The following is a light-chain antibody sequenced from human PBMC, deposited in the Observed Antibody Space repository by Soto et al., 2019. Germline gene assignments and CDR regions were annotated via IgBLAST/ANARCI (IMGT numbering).Light chain of an antibody. CDR1: QAISYY. CDR2: SAS. J-gene: IGKJ4*01. V-gene: IGKV1-9*01. Sequence: DIQLTQSPSFLSASVGDRITITCRASQAISYYLAWYQQRPGTAPRLLIHSASTLHSGVPSRFSGSGSGTEFTLTISSLQPEDIATYHFQQLFTSPRPTFGGGTKLEI. CDR3: QQLFTSPRPT.